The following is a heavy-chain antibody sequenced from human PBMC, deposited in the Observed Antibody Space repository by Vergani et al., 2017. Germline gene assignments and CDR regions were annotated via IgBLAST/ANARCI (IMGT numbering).Heavy chain of an antibody. D-gene: IGHD1-26*01. J-gene: IGHJ6*02. CDR3: ARHDWVGGSSFYYYGMDV. Sequence: QVQLQESGPGLVKPSDTLSLTCAVSGYSISSGYYWGWIRQPPGKGLEWIGSIYHSGSTYYNPSLKSRVTISVDTSKNQFSLKLSSVTAADTAVYYCARHDWVGGSSFYYYGMDVWGQXP. CDR2: IYHSGST. V-gene: IGHV4-38-2*01. CDR1: GYSISSGYY.